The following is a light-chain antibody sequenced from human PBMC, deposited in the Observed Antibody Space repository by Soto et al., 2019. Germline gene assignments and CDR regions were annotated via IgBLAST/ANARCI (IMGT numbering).Light chain of an antibody. CDR2: GAS. V-gene: IGKV3-15*01. Sequence: IVMTQSPATLSVSPGERVTFSCRASQSVSSNLAWYQQKPGQAPRLLIYGASTRATGIPARFSGSGSGTEFTLTIRSLQSEDFAVYYCQQYNNWPPYTFGQGTRLEIK. CDR1: QSVSSN. J-gene: IGKJ5*01. CDR3: QQYNNWPPYT.